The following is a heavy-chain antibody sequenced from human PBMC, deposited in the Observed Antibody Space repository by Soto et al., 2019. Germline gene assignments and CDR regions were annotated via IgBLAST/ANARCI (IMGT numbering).Heavy chain of an antibody. CDR3: VKDRAPRGLAFFDL. J-gene: IGHJ2*01. D-gene: IGHD3-10*01. CDR2: LDSDGSRT. CDR1: GFTFSTFW. Sequence: EVQLVESGGGVAQPGGSLRLSCTASGFTFSTFWMHWVRQVRGKGLVWVSRLDSDGSRTTYADSVKGRVTISRDNDKNTLYLQMNSLRAEDTAVYYCVKDRAPRGLAFFDLWGRGTLVTVSS. V-gene: IGHV3-74*01.